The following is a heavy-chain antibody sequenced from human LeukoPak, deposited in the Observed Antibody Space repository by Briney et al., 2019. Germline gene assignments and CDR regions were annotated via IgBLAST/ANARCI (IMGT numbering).Heavy chain of an antibody. V-gene: IGHV4-34*01. CDR2: VNSNKNT. CDR3: ARGLARSSLPPHRKDLSYFDH. D-gene: IGHD6-6*01. Sequence: SETLSLTCAVYGGSFSGYYWSWIRQPPGKGLEWIGEVNSNKNTKYNSSLKSRVTISVDTSKNQFSLRLTSVTAADTAVYYCARGLARSSLPPHRKDLSYFDHWGQGTLVTVSS. J-gene: IGHJ4*02. CDR1: GGSFSGYY.